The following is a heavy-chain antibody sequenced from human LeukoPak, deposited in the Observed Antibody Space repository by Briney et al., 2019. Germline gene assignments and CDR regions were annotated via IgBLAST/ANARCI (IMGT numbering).Heavy chain of an antibody. CDR1: GGSISSSSYY. CDR3: ARGLGYSSSWYYYYYYMDV. Sequence: SETLSLTCTVSGGSISSSSYYWGWIRQPPGKGLEWIGSIYYSGSTYYNPSLKSRVTISVDTSKNQFSLKLSSVTAADTAVYYCARGLGYSSSWYYYYYYMDVWGKGTTVTVSS. V-gene: IGHV4-39*07. J-gene: IGHJ6*03. CDR2: IYYSGST. D-gene: IGHD6-13*01.